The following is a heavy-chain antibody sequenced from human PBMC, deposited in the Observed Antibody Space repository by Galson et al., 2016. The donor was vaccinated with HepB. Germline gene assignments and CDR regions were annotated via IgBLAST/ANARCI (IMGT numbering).Heavy chain of an antibody. CDR2: ISGSADSR. CDR3: ARMVPLYSGGWYVRGDGWFDP. D-gene: IGHD6-19*01. V-gene: IGHV3-11*01. Sequence: SLRLSCAASGFTFSHYFVSWIRQAPGKGLEWVSYISGSADSRRYADSVKGRFTISRDNSKNSLYLQMNNLRAEDTAVYYCARMVPLYSGGWYVRGDGWFDPWGQGTLLTVSS. J-gene: IGHJ5*02. CDR1: GFTFSHYF.